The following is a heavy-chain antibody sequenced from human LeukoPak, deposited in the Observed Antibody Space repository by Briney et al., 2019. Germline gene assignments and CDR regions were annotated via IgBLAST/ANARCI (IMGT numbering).Heavy chain of an antibody. CDR2: INPNSGGT. CDR1: GYTFTGYC. V-gene: IGHV1-2*02. D-gene: IGHD5-24*01. Sequence: ASVKVSCKASGYTFTGYCMHWVRQAPGQGLERMGWINPNSGGTNYAQKFQGRVTMTRDTSISTAYMELSRLRSDDTAVYYCARDDGRDGYNYDAFDIWGQGTMVTVSS. CDR3: ARDDGRDGYNYDAFDI. J-gene: IGHJ3*02.